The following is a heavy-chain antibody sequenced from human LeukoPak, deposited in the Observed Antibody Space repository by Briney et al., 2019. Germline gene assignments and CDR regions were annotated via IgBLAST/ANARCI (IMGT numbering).Heavy chain of an antibody. J-gene: IGHJ6*02. CDR2: ISSSSYI. CDR3: ARTNYGGINPGRVGYYYYGMDV. CDR1: GFTFSSYS. Sequence: GGSLRLSCAASGFTFSSYSMNWVRQAPGKGLEWVSSISSSSYIYYADSVKGRFTISRDNAKNSLYLQMNSLRDEDTAVYYCARTNYGGINPGRVGYYYYGMDVWGQGTTVTVSS. D-gene: IGHD4-23*01. V-gene: IGHV3-21*01.